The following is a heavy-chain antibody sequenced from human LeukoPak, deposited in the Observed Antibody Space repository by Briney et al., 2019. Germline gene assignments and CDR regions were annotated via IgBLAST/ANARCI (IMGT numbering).Heavy chain of an antibody. CDR2: INSDGSCT. V-gene: IGHV3-74*01. Sequence: PGGPLRLSCTASVFPFSSYWMHWLREAPEEGLVWVLRINSDGSCTSYAGSVKGRFTISRDNAKNKLYLKMQSLKAEDTAVYYCARGTGYIYGDGEYWGQGTLVSVSS. J-gene: IGHJ4*02. D-gene: IGHD5-18*01. CDR3: ARGTGYIYGDGEY. CDR1: VFPFSSYW.